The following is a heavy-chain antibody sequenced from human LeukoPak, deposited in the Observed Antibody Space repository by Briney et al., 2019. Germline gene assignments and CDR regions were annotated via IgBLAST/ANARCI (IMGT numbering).Heavy chain of an antibody. J-gene: IGHJ3*02. CDR2: ISSSSSYI. V-gene: IGHV3-21*01. CDR3: ARDHTVFDAFDI. D-gene: IGHD4-17*01. CDR1: GFTFSSYA. Sequence: GGSLRLSCAASGFTFSSYAMSWARQAPGKGLEWVSSISSSSSYIYYADSVKGRFTISRDNAKNSLYLQMNSLRAEDTAVYYCARDHTVFDAFDIWGQGTMVTVSS.